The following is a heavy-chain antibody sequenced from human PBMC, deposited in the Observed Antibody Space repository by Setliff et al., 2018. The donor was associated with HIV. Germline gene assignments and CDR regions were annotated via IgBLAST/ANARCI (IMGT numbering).Heavy chain of an antibody. CDR2: IWPDDSDT. CDR3: ARLSKYYDFWTPDS. Sequence: PGESLKISCRYYGYSFTSHWVGWVRQMPGNGLEWMGLIWPDDSDTMYSPSFQGQVTVSADKSISTTYLQWASLKAPDTAMYYCARLSKYYDFWTPDSWGQGTLVTVSS. D-gene: IGHD3-3*01. V-gene: IGHV5-51*01. CDR1: GYSFTSHW. J-gene: IGHJ4*02.